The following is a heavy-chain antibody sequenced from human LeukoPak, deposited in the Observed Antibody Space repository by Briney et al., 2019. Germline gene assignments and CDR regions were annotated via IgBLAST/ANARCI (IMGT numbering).Heavy chain of an antibody. V-gene: IGHV1-3*03. Sequence: GASVKVSCKASGYSFTNQDMHWVRQAPGQSLEWMGCINPGNGDTKYSQEFQGRVTITSDTSATTAYMELSSLSSEDKAVYYCTLYSYWGQGTLVTVSS. CDR3: TLYSY. D-gene: IGHD5-12*01. CDR1: GYSFTNQD. CDR2: INPGNGDT. J-gene: IGHJ4*02.